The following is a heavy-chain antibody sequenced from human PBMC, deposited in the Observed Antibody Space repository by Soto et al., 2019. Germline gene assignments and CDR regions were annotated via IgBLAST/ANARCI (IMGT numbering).Heavy chain of an antibody. J-gene: IGHJ6*02. CDR2: ISYDGSNK. D-gene: IGHD1-26*01. Sequence: QVQLVESGGGVVQPARSLRLSCAASGFTFSSYGMHWVRQAPGKGLEWVAVISYDGSNKYYADSVKGRFTISRDNSKNTLYLQMNSLRAEDTAVYYCAKERPSGSRPYYYGMDVWGQGTTVTVSS. CDR1: GFTFSSYG. CDR3: AKERPSGSRPYYYGMDV. V-gene: IGHV3-30*18.